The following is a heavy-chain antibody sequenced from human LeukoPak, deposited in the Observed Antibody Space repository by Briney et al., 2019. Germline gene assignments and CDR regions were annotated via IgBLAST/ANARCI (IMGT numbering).Heavy chain of an antibody. V-gene: IGHV1-18*01. CDR1: GYTFTSYG. D-gene: IGHD6-19*01. CDR2: ISSYNGNT. Sequence: ASVKVSCKASGYTFTSYGISWVRQAPGQGLEWMGWISSYNGNTDYAQKLQGRVTMTTDTSTSTAYMELRSLRSDDTAVYYCARDHIAVAGNAAFDIWGQGTMVTVSS. CDR3: ARDHIAVAGNAAFDI. J-gene: IGHJ3*02.